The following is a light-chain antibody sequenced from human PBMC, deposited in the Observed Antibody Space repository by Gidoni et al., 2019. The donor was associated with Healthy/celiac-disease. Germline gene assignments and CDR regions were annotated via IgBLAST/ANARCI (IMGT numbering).Light chain of an antibody. CDR3: QQYYSTPLT. J-gene: IGKJ4*01. CDR1: QSVIYSSNNKNY. CDR2: WAS. V-gene: IGKV4-1*01. Sequence: IVMTQSPDSLSVSLGERATIDCKSSQSVIYSSNNKNYLAWYQQKPGPPPKLLIYWASTLESGVPDRFSGSGSGTDFTLTISSLQAEDVAVYYCQQYYSTPLTFGGGTKVEIK.